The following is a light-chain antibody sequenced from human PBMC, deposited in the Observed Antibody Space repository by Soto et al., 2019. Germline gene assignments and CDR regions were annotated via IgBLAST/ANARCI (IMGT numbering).Light chain of an antibody. CDR1: QTISSW. CDR2: KAS. J-gene: IGKJ4*01. CDR3: QQSYTTPPT. V-gene: IGKV1-5*03. Sequence: DIQMTQSPSTLSASVRDRVTITCRASQTISSWLAWFQQRPGRAPKFLIYKASTLKSGVPSRFSGSGYGTDFTLTISSLQPEDFATYYCQQSYTTPPTFGGGTKVDNK.